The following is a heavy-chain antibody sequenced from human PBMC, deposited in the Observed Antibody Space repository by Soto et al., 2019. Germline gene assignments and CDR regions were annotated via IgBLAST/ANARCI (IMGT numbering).Heavy chain of an antibody. CDR3: ARGKFGSGRGGWFDP. CDR1: GGSFSGYY. Sequence: SETLSLTCAVYGGSFSGYYWSWIRQPPGKGLEWIGEINHSGSTNYNPSLKGRVTISVDTSKNQFSLKLSSVTAADTAVYYCARGKFGSGRGGWFDPWGQGTLVTVSS. J-gene: IGHJ5*02. CDR2: INHSGST. V-gene: IGHV4-34*01. D-gene: IGHD6-19*01.